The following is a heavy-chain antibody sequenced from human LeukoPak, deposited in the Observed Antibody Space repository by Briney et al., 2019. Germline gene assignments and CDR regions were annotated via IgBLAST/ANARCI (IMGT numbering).Heavy chain of an antibody. Sequence: GGALELSFAAAGIHFSSYGMHRGRPAPGKGGGWGGGILYDGSNKYYADSVKGRFTISRDNSKNTLYLQMNSLRAEDTAVYYCARDRTGAYYYDSSGYSGDFDYWGQGTLVTVSS. CDR3: ARDRTGAYYYDSSGYSGDFDY. CDR2: ILYDGSNK. CDR1: GIHFSSYG. V-gene: IGHV3-33*01. J-gene: IGHJ4*02. D-gene: IGHD3-22*01.